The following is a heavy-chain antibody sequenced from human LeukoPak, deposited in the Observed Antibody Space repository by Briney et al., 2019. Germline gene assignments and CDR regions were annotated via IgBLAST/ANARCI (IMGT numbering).Heavy chain of an antibody. Sequence: SETLSLTCTVSGGSIGSSTYYWVWIRQPPGKDLEWIGSIYYNGDTYYSPSHQSRVSISVATSKNQFSLKLSSVTAADTAVYYCARERLSYYYMDAWGKGTTVTVSS. D-gene: IGHD1-1*01. CDR3: ARERLSYYYMDA. CDR1: GGSIGSSTYY. J-gene: IGHJ6*03. CDR2: IYYNGDT. V-gene: IGHV4-39*07.